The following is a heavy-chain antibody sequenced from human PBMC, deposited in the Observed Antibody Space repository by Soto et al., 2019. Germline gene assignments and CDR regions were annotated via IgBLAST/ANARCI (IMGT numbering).Heavy chain of an antibody. V-gene: IGHV3-23*01. J-gene: IGHJ4*02. CDR2: ISGSGGST. CDR1: GFTFSSYA. D-gene: IGHD3-16*02. Sequence: EVQLLESGGGLVQPGGSLRLSCAASGFTFSSYAMSWVRQAPGKGLEWVSAISGSGGSTYYADSVKGRFTISRDNSKNTLYLQMNSLRAEETAVYYCAKALEYDYVWGSYREYYFDYWGQGTLVTVSS. CDR3: AKALEYDYVWGSYREYYFDY.